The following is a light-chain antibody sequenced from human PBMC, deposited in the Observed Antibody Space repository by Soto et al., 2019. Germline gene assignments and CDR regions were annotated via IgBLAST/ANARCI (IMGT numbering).Light chain of an antibody. CDR3: KQATQFPWT. CDR2: KIS. J-gene: IGKJ1*01. Sequence: IVMTQTPLSSPVTLGQPASISCRSSQSLVHSDGNTYLSWLQQRPGQPPRLLIYKISNRLSGVPDRFSGSGAGTDFTLKIRMADAEDVGLYYCKQATQFPWTFGQGTKVDI. V-gene: IGKV2-24*01. CDR1: QSLVHSDGNTY.